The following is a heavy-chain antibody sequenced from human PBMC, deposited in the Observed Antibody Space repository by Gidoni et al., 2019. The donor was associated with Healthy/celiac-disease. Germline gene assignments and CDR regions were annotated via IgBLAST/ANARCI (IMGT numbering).Heavy chain of an antibody. D-gene: IGHD1-1*01. CDR2: IFSNDEK. J-gene: IGHJ3*02. V-gene: IGHV2-26*01. Sequence: GFSLSNARMGVSWIRQPPGKALEWLAHIFSNDEKSYSTSLKSRLTISKDTSKSQVVLIITNMDPVDTATYYCAGGFRWNEEAFYIWGQGTMVTVSS. CDR3: AGGFRWNEEAFYI. CDR1: GFSLSNARMG.